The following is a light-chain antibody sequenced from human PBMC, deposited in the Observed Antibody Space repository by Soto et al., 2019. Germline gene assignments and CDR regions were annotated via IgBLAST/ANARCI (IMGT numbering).Light chain of an antibody. CDR3: QQYNSYSWT. J-gene: IGKJ1*01. CDR2: YAS. V-gene: IGKV1-5*01. Sequence: SQLTQSPSTLSASVGDRFTITCLAIQSISSWLAWYQQKPGKAPKLLIYYASSLESGVPSRFRGSGSGTEFTLTISSLQPDDFETYYCQQYNSYSWTFGQGTKVDIK. CDR1: QSISSW.